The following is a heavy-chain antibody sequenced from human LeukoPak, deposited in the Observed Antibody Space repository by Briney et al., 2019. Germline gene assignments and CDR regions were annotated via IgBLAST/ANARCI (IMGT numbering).Heavy chain of an antibody. V-gene: IGHV3-23*01. Sequence: PGGSLKLSCAASGFTFSSYAMSWVRQAPGKGLEWVSAISGSGGSTYYADSVKGRFTISRENSKNTLYLQMNSLRAEDTAVYYCALYSSGYYYYYYYGMDVWGQGTTVTVSS. J-gene: IGHJ6*02. CDR3: ALYSSGYYYYYYYGMDV. CDR1: GFTFSSYA. CDR2: ISGSGGST. D-gene: IGHD3-22*01.